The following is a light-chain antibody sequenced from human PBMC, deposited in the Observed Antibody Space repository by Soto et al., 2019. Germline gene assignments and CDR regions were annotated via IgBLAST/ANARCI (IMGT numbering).Light chain of an antibody. CDR2: KAS. CDR3: QQYNSYSRT. J-gene: IGKJ1*01. V-gene: IGKV1-5*03. Sequence: DIQMTQSTSTLSASVGDIVTITCRASQSISSWLAWYQQKPGKAPKLLIYKASSLESGVPSRFSGSGSGTEFTLTISSLQPDDFATYYCQQYNSYSRTFGQGTKVAI. CDR1: QSISSW.